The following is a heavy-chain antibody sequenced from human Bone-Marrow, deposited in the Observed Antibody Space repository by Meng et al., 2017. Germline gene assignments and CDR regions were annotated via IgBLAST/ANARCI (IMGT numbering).Heavy chain of an antibody. Sequence: SETLSLTCTVSGGSISSYYWSWMRQPPGKGLEWIGYVYYNGITNYNASLKSRVTISLDTSKNQFSLNLNSVTAADTAVYYCARQTRVTMVRGVITPGAFDIWGQGTMVTASS. CDR1: GGSISSYY. J-gene: IGHJ3*02. V-gene: IGHV4-59*01. D-gene: IGHD3-10*01. CDR3: ARQTRVTMVRGVITPGAFDI. CDR2: VYYNGIT.